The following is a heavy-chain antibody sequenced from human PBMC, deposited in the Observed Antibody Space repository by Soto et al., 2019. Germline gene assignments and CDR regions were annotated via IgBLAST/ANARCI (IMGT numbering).Heavy chain of an antibody. CDR3: TKNGRSGGSGPNWFDP. CDR2: IRSKANSYAT. D-gene: IGHD2-15*01. V-gene: IGHV3-73*01. Sequence: GGSLRLSCAASGFTFSGSAMHWVRQASGKGLEWVGRIRSKANSYATAYAASVKGRFTISRDDSKNTAYLQMNSLKTEDTAVYYCTKNGRSGGSGPNWFDPWGQGTLVTVSS. J-gene: IGHJ5*02. CDR1: GFTFSGSA.